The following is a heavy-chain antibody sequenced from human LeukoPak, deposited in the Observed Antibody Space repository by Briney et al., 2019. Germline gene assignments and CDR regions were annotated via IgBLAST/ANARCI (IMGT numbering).Heavy chain of an antibody. D-gene: IGHD3-16*01. J-gene: IGHJ4*02. CDR3: TTRPWGFDY. CDR1: EFSFTNAW. V-gene: IGHV3-15*01. Sequence: TPGGSLRLSCAASEFSFTNAWMSWVRQAPGKGLEWVGHIKSKTDGETTDYAAPVKGRFTISRDDSKNTLYLQMNSLKTEDTAVYYCTTRPWGFDYWGQGTLVTVSS. CDR2: IKSKTDGETT.